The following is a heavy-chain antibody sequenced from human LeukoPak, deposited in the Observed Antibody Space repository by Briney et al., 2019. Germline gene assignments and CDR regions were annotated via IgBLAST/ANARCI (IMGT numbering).Heavy chain of an antibody. J-gene: IGHJ6*02. CDR3: AKDSSSWDYYGMDV. Sequence: GGSLRLSCAASGFTFDDYTMHWVRQAPGKGLEWVSLISWDGGSTYYADSVKGRFTISRDNSKNSLYLQMNSLRTEDTALYYCAKDSSSWDYYGMDVRGQGTTVTVSS. D-gene: IGHD6-13*01. CDR1: GFTFDDYT. CDR2: ISWDGGST. V-gene: IGHV3-43*01.